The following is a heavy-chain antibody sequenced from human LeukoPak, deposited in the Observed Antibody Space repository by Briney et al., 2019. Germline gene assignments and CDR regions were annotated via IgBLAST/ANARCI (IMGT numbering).Heavy chain of an antibody. D-gene: IGHD2-2*01. V-gene: IGHV1-69*04. CDR3: ARAQVLLGLGAFDI. Sequence: ASVNVSCKASGGTFSSYAISWVRQAAGQGLEWMGRIIPILGIANYAQKFQGRVTITADKSTSTAYMELSSPRSEDTAVYYCARAQVLLGLGAFDIWGQGTMVTVSS. J-gene: IGHJ3*02. CDR1: GGTFSSYA. CDR2: IIPILGIA.